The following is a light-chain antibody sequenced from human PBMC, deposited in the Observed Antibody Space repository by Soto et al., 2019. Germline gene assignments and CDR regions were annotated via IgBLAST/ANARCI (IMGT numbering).Light chain of an antibody. CDR2: AAS. Sequence: DIQMTQSPSSLYASVGDRFIITCRASQSISTYLNWFQQKPGKPPKLLIYAASSLQSGVPSRFSGSGSGTDLALTISSLQPEDFATYYCQQSYSTTRTFGQGTKVDIK. J-gene: IGKJ1*01. CDR3: QQSYSTTRT. CDR1: QSISTY. V-gene: IGKV1-39*01.